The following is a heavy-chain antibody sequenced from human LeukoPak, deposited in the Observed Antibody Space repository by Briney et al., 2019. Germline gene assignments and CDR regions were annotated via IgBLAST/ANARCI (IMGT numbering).Heavy chain of an antibody. CDR3: ARRWLQFWRAFDI. CDR1: GGSFSGYY. J-gene: IGHJ3*02. Sequence: SETLSLTCAVYGGSFSGYYWSWIRQPPGKGLEWIGEINHSGSTNYNPSLKSRVTISVDTPKNQFSLKLSSVTAADTAVYYCARRWLQFWRAFDIWGQGTMVTVSS. D-gene: IGHD5-24*01. V-gene: IGHV4-34*01. CDR2: INHSGST.